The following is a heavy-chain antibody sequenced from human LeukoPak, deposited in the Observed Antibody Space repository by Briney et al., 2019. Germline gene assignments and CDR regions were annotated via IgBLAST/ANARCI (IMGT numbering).Heavy chain of an antibody. CDR2: INPNSGGT. V-gene: IGHV1-2*02. J-gene: IGHJ4*02. CDR3: ARDSRVDIVATQYVYFDY. D-gene: IGHD5-12*01. CDR1: GYTFTGYY. Sequence: GASVKVSCKASGYTFTGYYMHWVRQAPGQGLEWMGWINPNSGGTNYAQKFQGRVTMTTDTSTSTAYMELRSLRSDDTAVYYCARDSRVDIVATQYVYFDYWGQGTLVTVSS.